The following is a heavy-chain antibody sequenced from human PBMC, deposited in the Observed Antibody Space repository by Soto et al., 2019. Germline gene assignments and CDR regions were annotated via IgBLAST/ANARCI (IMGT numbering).Heavy chain of an antibody. CDR1: GFTFDDYA. V-gene: IGHV3-9*01. J-gene: IGHJ5*02. CDR2: ISWNSGSI. Sequence: GGSLRLSCAASGFTFDDYAMHWVRQAPGKGLEWVSGISWNSGSIGYADSVKGRFTISRDNAKNSLYLQMNSLRAEDTALYYCAKSVPNGPYGDYANWFDPWGQGTLVTVSS. CDR3: AKSVPNGPYGDYANWFDP. D-gene: IGHD4-17*01.